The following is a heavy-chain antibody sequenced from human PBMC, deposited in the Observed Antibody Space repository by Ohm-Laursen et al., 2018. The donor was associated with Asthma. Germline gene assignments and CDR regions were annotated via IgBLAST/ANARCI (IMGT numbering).Heavy chain of an antibody. J-gene: IGHJ3*02. Sequence: SLRLSCAASGFSFSNFGMFWVRQAPGKGLEWVALISYVGSTKYYADSVQGRFTISRDNSKDTLYLQMNSLRADDTAVYYCAKDWGVPHYAFDIWGQGSLVTVSS. D-gene: IGHD3-16*01. V-gene: IGHV3-30*18. CDR2: ISYVGSTK. CDR3: AKDWGVPHYAFDI. CDR1: GFSFSNFG.